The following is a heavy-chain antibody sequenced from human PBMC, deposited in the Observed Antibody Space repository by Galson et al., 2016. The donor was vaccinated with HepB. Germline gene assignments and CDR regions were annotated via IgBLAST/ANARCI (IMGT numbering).Heavy chain of an antibody. Sequence: RSLRLSCAASGFTFSDYDIHWVRQAPGKGLEWVTGISYDANHIYYTDSVKGRFTVSRDNSKDTVYLQMDSLRAEDTAVYYCANGRYHRGGVHQAQQGEFEYWGQGTVVTVSS. CDR1: GFTFSDYD. CDR2: ISYDANHI. V-gene: IGHV3-30*18. J-gene: IGHJ3*01. D-gene: IGHD1-14*01. CDR3: ANGRYHRGGVHQAQQGEFEY.